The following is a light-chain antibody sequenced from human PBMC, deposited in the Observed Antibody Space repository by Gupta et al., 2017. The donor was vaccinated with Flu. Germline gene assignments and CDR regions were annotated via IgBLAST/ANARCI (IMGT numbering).Light chain of an antibody. J-gene: IGLJ3*02. V-gene: IGLV3-19*01. CDR2: GKN. CDR3: NSRDSIGNRWV. Sequence: SSELTQDPAVSVALGQTVRITCRGDSLRSYFASWYQQKPGQAPVLVIYGKNNRPSGIPDRFSGSRSGNTASLTITGAQAEDEADYYCNSRDSIGNRWVFGGGTKLNVL. CDR1: SLRSYF.